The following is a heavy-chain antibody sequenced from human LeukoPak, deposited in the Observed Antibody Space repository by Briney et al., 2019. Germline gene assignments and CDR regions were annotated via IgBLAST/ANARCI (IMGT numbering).Heavy chain of an antibody. CDR2: INHSGST. CDR1: GGSFSGYY. CDR3: ASRIRAPYGSGSLTAGNWFDP. V-gene: IGHV4-34*01. D-gene: IGHD3-10*01. J-gene: IGHJ5*02. Sequence: SGTLSLTCAVYGGSFSGYYWSWIRQAPGKGLEWIGEINHSGSTNYNPSLKSRVTISVDTSKNQFSLKLSSVTAADTAVYYCASRIRAPYGSGSLTAGNWFDPWGQGTLVTVSS.